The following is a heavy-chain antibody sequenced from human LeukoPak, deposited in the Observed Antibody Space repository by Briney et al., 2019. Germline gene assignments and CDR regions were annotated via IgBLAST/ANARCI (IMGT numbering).Heavy chain of an antibody. V-gene: IGHV1-2*02. J-gene: IGHJ4*02. D-gene: IGHD2-8*01. Sequence: GASVKVSCKASGYIFSGYYMRWVRQAPGQGLEWMGWINPNGGGTNSAQKFQGRVTMTRDTSINTVYMELNSLRSDDTAVYYCARDLGDGNGMGNYYFDYWGQGTLVTVSS. CDR1: GYIFSGYY. CDR3: ARDLGDGNGMGNYYFDY. CDR2: INPNGGGT.